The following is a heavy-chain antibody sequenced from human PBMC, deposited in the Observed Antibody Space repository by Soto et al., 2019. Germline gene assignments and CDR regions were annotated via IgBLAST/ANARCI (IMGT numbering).Heavy chain of an antibody. Sequence: QVQLVESGGGVVQPGRALRLSCAASGFSFNTSGMHWVRQAPGKGLEWVAVIAFDGSQEFYGDCVRSRFTISRDNSNNTLFLQMKSLTPEDTAVYYCATKVRVTNYLYYGMDVWGQGTTVTVSS. D-gene: IGHD2-21*02. CDR1: GFSFNTSG. CDR3: ATKVRVTNYLYYGMDV. V-gene: IGHV3-30*03. CDR2: IAFDGSQE. J-gene: IGHJ6*02.